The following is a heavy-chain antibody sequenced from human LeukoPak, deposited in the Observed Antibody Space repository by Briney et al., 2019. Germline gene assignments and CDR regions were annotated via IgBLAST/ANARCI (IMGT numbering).Heavy chain of an antibody. V-gene: IGHV3-23*01. J-gene: IGHJ4*02. D-gene: IGHD3-10*01. Sequence: GGSLGLSCAVSGFTFSNYAMSWVRQAPGKALEWVSGISGIGGSTYYADSVEGRFTISRDNSKNTLYLQMNSLRAEDTAVYYCAKGKDGSGSSVWHHWGQGTLVIVSS. CDR1: GFTFSNYA. CDR3: AKGKDGSGSSVWHH. CDR2: ISGIGGST.